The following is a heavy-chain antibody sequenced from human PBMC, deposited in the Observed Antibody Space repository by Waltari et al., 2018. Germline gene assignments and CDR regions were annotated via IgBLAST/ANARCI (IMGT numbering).Heavy chain of an antibody. Sequence: GSGFTFSTSWIHWVRQAPGKGLVWVSRLNDDGTSTIYADSVKGRFTISKDNARNTVYLQMNGLGAEDTALYYCARAGYLGAFDIWGQGTMVIVSS. CDR1: GFTFSTSW. CDR2: LNDDGTST. CDR3: ARAGYLGAFDI. J-gene: IGHJ3*02. D-gene: IGHD3-10*01. V-gene: IGHV3-74*01.